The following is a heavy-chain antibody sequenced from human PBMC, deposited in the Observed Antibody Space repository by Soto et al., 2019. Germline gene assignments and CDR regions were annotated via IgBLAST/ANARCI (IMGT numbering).Heavy chain of an antibody. CDR3: ARAWVVVTAPDY. J-gene: IGHJ4*02. D-gene: IGHD2-21*02. CDR2: INAGNGNT. CDR1: GGTFGNSA. Sequence: ASVKVSCKASGGTFGNSAISWVRQAPGQGLEWMGWINAGNGNTKYSQKFQGRVTITRDTSASTAYMELSSLRSEDTAVYYCARAWVVVTAPDYWGQGTLVTVSS. V-gene: IGHV1-3*01.